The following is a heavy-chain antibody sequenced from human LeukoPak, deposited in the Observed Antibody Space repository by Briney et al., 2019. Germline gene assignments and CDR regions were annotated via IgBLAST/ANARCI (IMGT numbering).Heavy chain of an antibody. CDR1: GGSFSGYY. D-gene: IGHD4-17*01. V-gene: IGHV4-34*01. J-gene: IGHJ3*02. CDR2: INHSGST. Sequence: SETLSLTCAVYGGSFSGYYWSWIRQPPGKGLEWIGEINHSGSTNYNPSLKSRVTISVDTSKNQFSLQLNSVTPEDTAVYYCAREVSVTTALDAFDIWGQGTMVTVSS. CDR3: AREVSVTTALDAFDI.